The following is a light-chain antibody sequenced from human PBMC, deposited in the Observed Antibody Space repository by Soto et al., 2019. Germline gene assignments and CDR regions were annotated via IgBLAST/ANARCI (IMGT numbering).Light chain of an antibody. CDR1: QSVSSSY. J-gene: IGKJ1*01. CDR2: GAS. CDR3: QQYASSPRT. Sequence: EIVLTQSPGTLSLSPGDRGTLSCRASQSVSSSYLAWYQQKPGQAPRLLMYGASSRATGIPDRFSGSGSGTDFTLTISRLEPEDFAVYYCQQYASSPRTFGQGTKVEIK. V-gene: IGKV3-20*01.